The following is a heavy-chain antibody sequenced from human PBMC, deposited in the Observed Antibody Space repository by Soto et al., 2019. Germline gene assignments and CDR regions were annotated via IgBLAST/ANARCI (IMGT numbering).Heavy chain of an antibody. CDR2: IYYSGTT. Sequence: NPSETLSLTCTVSSASISSSSYPWGWIRQPPGKGLEWIGSIYYSGTTYYNPSLNSRVTVSVDTSKNQFSLKVTSVSAADTAVYYCARVPDRWGKGTLVTVSS. CDR1: SASISSSSYP. D-gene: IGHD2-2*01. CDR3: ARVPDR. V-gene: IGHV4-39*01. J-gene: IGHJ5*02.